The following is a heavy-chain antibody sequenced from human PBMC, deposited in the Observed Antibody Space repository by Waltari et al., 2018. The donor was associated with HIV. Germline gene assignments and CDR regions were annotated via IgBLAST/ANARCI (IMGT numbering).Heavy chain of an antibody. D-gene: IGHD3-22*01. CDR3: AKAKVVSSYYYSLEY. CDR1: AFTFSSYG. CDR2: ISYDGSTK. V-gene: IGHV3-30*18. Sequence: QVHLVESGGGVVQPVRSLRLSCAASAFTFSSYGMHWVRQAPGKGLEWVAIISYDGSTKYYADSVKGRFIISRDNSKNTLYLQLNTLRPEDTAMYFCAKAKVVSSYYYSLEYWGQGTLVTVSS. J-gene: IGHJ4*02.